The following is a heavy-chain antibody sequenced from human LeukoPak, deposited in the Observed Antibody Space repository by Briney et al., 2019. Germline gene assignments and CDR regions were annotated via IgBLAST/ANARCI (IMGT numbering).Heavy chain of an antibody. CDR1: GFAYSGSS. J-gene: IGHJ5*02. D-gene: IGHD5-12*01. V-gene: IGHV3-74*01. CDR3: ARILSAYDPFDP. Sequence: PGGSLRLSCTASGFAYSGSSMHWVRQAPGKGLEWVSGIQRDGSSPTYADSVKGRFTISRDNAKGSVYLQVNILRAEDTAVYYCARILSAYDPFDPWGQGTLVTVSS. CDR2: IQRDGSSP.